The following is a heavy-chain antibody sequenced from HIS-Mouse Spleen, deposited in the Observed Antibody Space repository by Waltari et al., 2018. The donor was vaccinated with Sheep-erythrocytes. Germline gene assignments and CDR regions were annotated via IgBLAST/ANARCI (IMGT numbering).Heavy chain of an antibody. D-gene: IGHD1-26*01. CDR2: ISSSSSYI. J-gene: IGHJ4*02. V-gene: IGHV3-21*01. CDR1: GFTFSSYS. Sequence: EVQLVESGGGLVKPGGSLRLSCAASGFTFSSYSMNWVRQAPGKGLGCGSAISSSSSYIYYADSVKGRFTISRDNAKNSLYLQMNSLRAEDTAVYYCARVASGATFDYWGQGTLVTVSS. CDR3: ARVASGATFDY.